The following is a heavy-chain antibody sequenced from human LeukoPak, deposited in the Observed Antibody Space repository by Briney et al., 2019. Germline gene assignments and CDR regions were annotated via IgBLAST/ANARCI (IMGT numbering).Heavy chain of an antibody. J-gene: IGHJ4*02. Sequence: GASVKVSCKASGYTFTSYYMHWVRQAPGQGLEWMGIINPSGGSTSYAQKFQGRVTMTRDMSTSTVYMELSSLRSEDTAVYYCASPINCSSTSCYLDYWGQGTLVTVSS. D-gene: IGHD2-2*01. V-gene: IGHV1-46*01. CDR2: INPSGGST. CDR3: ASPINCSSTSCYLDY. CDR1: GYTFTSYY.